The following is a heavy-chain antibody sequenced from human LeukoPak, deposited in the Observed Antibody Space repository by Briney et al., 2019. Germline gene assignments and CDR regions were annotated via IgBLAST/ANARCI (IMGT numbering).Heavy chain of an antibody. D-gene: IGHD2-21*01. Sequence: GGSLRLSCAASGFTFSRYSMNWVRQAPGKGLEWVSSISGSSSYIYYADSVKGRFTISRDNAKNSLYLQMHSLRAEDTAVYYCARDPDILLGVNFDYWGQGALVIVSS. V-gene: IGHV3-21*01. CDR1: GFTFSRYS. CDR3: ARDPDILLGVNFDY. CDR2: ISGSSSYI. J-gene: IGHJ4*02.